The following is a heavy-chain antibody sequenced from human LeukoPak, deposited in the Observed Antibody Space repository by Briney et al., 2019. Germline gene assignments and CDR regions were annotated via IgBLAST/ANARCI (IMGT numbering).Heavy chain of an antibody. CDR2: IYYSGST. D-gene: IGHD6-13*01. CDR1: GGSISTYL. CDR3: ARGIRYTSSRFDP. Sequence: SETLSLTCTVPGGSISTYLWSWIRQPPGRGLEWIGYIYYSGSTNYNPSLKSRVTISVDTSKNQYSLKLSSVTAADTAVYYCARGIRYTSSRFDPWGQGTLVTVSS. J-gene: IGHJ5*02. V-gene: IGHV4-59*01.